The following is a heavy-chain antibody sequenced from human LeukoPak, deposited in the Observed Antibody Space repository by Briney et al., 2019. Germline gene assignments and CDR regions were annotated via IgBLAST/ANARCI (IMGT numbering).Heavy chain of an antibody. CDR1: GYTFTSYG. J-gene: IGHJ5*02. V-gene: IGHV1-18*01. Sequence: ASVKVSCKASGYTFTSYGISWVRQAPGQGLEWMGWISSYNGNPNYAQKLQGRVTMTTDTSTSTAYMELRSLRADDTAVYYCGRSYSSSHPDWFDPWGQGTLVTVSS. CDR3: GRSYSSSHPDWFDP. CDR2: ISSYNGNP. D-gene: IGHD6-6*01.